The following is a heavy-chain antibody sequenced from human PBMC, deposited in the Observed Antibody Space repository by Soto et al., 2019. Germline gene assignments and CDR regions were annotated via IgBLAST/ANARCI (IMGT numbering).Heavy chain of an antibody. CDR1: GYSFSTYW. Sequence: PGESLKISCEGSGYSFSTYWIGWVRQMPGKGLEWMGIIYPDDSDTRYSPSFEGQVTISADKSISTAYLQWSSLKASDTAMYYCARHRSPGTMADYDMCGQGTMVTVSS. J-gene: IGHJ3*02. V-gene: IGHV5-51*01. CDR2: IYPDDSDT. CDR3: ARHRSPGTMADYDM. D-gene: IGHD3-10*01.